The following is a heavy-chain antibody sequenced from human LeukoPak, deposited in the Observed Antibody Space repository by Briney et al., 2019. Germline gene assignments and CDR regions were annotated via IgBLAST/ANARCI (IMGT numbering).Heavy chain of an antibody. Sequence: GGSLRLSCAASGFTFSSYSMNWVRQAPGKGLEWVSYISSRSATIYYADSVKGRFTISRDNAKNSLYLQMNSLRAEDTAVYYCARDPLSSSSFDYWGQGTLVTVSS. J-gene: IGHJ4*02. CDR2: ISSRSATI. V-gene: IGHV3-48*01. CDR1: GFTFSSYS. CDR3: ARDPLSSSSFDY. D-gene: IGHD6-13*01.